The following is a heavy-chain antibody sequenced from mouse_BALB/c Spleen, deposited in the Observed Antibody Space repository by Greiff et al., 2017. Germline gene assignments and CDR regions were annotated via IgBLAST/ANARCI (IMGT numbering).Heavy chain of an antibody. CDR1: WFSLTSYG. J-gene: IGHJ4*01. D-gene: IGHD1-1*02. CDR3: ARRGGNEAMDY. V-gene: IGHV2-9*02. CDR2: IWAGGST. Sequence: VHLVESGPGLVAPSQSLSITCTVSWFSLTSYGVHWVRQPPGKGLEWLGVIWAGGSTNYNSALMSRLSISKDNSKSQVFLKMNSLQTDDTAMYYCARRGGNEAMDYWGQGTSVTVSS.